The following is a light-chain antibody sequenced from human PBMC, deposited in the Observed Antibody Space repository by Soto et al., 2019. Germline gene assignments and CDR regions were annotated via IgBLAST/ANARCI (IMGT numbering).Light chain of an antibody. J-gene: IGLJ1*01. CDR3: YSYAGSNTYYV. CDR1: NSDVGSYNL. V-gene: IGLV2-23*02. CDR2: EVS. Sequence: QSALTQPASVSGSPGQSITISCTGTNSDVGSYNLVSWYQQHPGKAPKLMIYEVSKRPSGVSNRFSGSKSGNTASLTISGLQAEDEADYYCYSYAGSNTYYVFGTVTKLTVL.